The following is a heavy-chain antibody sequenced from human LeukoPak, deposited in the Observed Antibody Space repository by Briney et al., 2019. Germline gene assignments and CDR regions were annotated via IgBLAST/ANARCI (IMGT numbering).Heavy chain of an antibody. V-gene: IGHV1-2*02. CDR3: ATYPYYDSSGYYGGA. CDR1: GYTFTGYY. D-gene: IGHD3-22*01. Sequence: ASVKVSCKASGYTFTGYYMHWVRQAPGQGLEWMGWINPNSGGTNYAQKFQGRVTMTRDTSISTAYMELSRLRSDDTAVYYCATYPYYDSSGYYGGAWGQGILVTVSS. J-gene: IGHJ5*02. CDR2: INPNSGGT.